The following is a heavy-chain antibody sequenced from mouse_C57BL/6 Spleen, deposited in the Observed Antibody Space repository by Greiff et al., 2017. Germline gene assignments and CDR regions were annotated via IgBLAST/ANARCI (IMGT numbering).Heavy chain of an antibody. CDR2: IYPGDGDT. D-gene: IGHD1-1*01. V-gene: IGHV1-80*01. Sequence: QVQLQQSGAELVKPGASVKISCKASGYAFSSYWMNWVKQRPGKGLEWIGQIYPGDGDTNYNGKFKGKATLTADKSSSTAYMQLSSLTSEDSAVYFCARGVITTVVATGDYFDYWGQGTTLTVSS. J-gene: IGHJ2*01. CDR3: ARGVITTVVATGDYFDY. CDR1: GYAFSSYW.